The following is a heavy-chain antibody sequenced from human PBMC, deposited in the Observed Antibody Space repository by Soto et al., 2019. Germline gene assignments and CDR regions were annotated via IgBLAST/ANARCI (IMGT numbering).Heavy chain of an antibody. CDR1: GDGVSSNSAA. D-gene: IGHD6-13*01. J-gene: IGHJ6*02. CDR2: TYYRSKWYN. V-gene: IGHV6-1*01. Sequence: SQTLSLTCAISGDGVSSNSAAWNWIRQSPSRGLEWLGRTYYRSKWYNDYAVSVKSRITINPDTSKNQFSLQLNSVTPEDTAVYYCARGLKQQLASPRYYYYGMDVWGQGTTVTVSS. CDR3: ARGLKQQLASPRYYYYGMDV.